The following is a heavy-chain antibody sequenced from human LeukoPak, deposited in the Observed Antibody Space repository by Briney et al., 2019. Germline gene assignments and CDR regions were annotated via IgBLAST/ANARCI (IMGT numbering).Heavy chain of an antibody. V-gene: IGHV4-59*01. CDR1: GGSITSYY. D-gene: IGHD6-19*01. J-gene: IGHJ4*02. CDR2: IYYSGST. CDR3: ARVAIAVAGWNFDY. Sequence: SETLSLTCTVSGGSITSYYWSWIRQPPGKGLEWIGYIYYSGSTNYNPSLKSRVTISVDTSKNQFSLKLSSVTAADTAVYYCARVAIAVAGWNFDYWGQGTPVTVSS.